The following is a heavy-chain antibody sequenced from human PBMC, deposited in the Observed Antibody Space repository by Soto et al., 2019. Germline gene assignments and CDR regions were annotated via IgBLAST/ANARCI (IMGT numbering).Heavy chain of an antibody. Sequence: SVKVSCKASGGTFSSYAISWVRQAPGQGLEWMGGIIPIFGTANYAQKFQGRVTITADESTSTAYMELSSLRSEDTAVYYCARSLGDCGGDCPYYYYYGMDVWGQGTTVTVSS. CDR3: ARSLGDCGGDCPYYYYYGMDV. CDR2: IIPIFGTA. CDR1: GGTFSSYA. J-gene: IGHJ6*02. V-gene: IGHV1-69*13. D-gene: IGHD2-21*02.